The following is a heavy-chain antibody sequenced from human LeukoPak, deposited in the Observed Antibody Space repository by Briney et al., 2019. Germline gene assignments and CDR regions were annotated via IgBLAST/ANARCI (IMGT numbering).Heavy chain of an antibody. CDR3: ARVRLSPTHFDY. CDR2: IYYSGST. J-gene: IGHJ4*02. CDR1: GGSISSYY. V-gene: IGHV4-59*01. Sequence: PSETLSLTCTVSGGSISSYYWSWIRQPPGKGLEWIGYIYYSGSTNYNPSLKSRVTISVDTSKNQFSLKLSSVTAADTAVYYCARVRLSPTHFDYWGQGTLVTVSS.